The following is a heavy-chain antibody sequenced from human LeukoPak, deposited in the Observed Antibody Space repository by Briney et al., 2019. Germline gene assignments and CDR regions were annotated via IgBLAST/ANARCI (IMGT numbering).Heavy chain of an antibody. V-gene: IGHV3-15*01. Sequence: GGSLRLSCAASGFTFTNAWMSWVRQAPGKGLEWVCRIKSKTDGGTTDYAAPVKGRFSISRDDSKDTLYLQMNGLKTEDIAVYYCTTEYYGAYNYWGQGTLVTVSS. D-gene: IGHD4-17*01. J-gene: IGHJ4*02. CDR2: IKSKTDGGTT. CDR1: GFTFTNAW. CDR3: TTEYYGAYNY.